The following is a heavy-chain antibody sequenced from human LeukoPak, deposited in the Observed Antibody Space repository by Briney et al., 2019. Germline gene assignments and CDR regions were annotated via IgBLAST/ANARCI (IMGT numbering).Heavy chain of an antibody. CDR2: IYPGDSDT. CDR3: ARLFRIVTMVRGVISPFDP. D-gene: IGHD3-10*01. Sequence: GESLKISCRGSGYTFTSYWIGWVRQLPGKGLEWMGIIYPGDSDTRYSPSFQGQVTISADKSISTAYLQWSSLKASDTAMYYCARLFRIVTMVRGVISPFDPWGQGTLVTVSS. J-gene: IGHJ5*02. CDR1: GYTFTSYW. V-gene: IGHV5-51*01.